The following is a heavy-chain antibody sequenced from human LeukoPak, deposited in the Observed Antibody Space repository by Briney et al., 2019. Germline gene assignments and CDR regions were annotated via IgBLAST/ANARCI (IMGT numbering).Heavy chain of an antibody. Sequence: GGSLRLSCAASGFTFSDYYMSWIRQAPGKGLEWVSYISSSGSTIYYADSVKGRFTISRDNAKNSLYLQMNSLRAVDTAVYYCARALRLEAYGMDVWGQGTTVTVSS. V-gene: IGHV3-11*01. CDR2: ISSSGSTI. D-gene: IGHD4-17*01. J-gene: IGHJ6*02. CDR3: ARALRLEAYGMDV. CDR1: GFTFSDYY.